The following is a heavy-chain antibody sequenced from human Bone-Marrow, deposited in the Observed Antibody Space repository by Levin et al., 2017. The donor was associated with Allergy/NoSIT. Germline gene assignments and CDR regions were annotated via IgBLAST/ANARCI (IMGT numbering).Heavy chain of an antibody. Sequence: GGSLRLSCAASGFTFSSYAMSWVRQAPGKGLEWVSHISGSGGNTYYADSVKGRFTISRDTSKNTLYLQMNSLRAEDTDVYYCAKDGVEAQGVGGYFDLWGRGTLVTVSS. J-gene: IGHJ2*01. CDR1: GFTFSSYA. D-gene: IGHD3-3*01. V-gene: IGHV3-23*01. CDR2: ISGSGGNT. CDR3: AKDGVEAQGVGGYFDL.